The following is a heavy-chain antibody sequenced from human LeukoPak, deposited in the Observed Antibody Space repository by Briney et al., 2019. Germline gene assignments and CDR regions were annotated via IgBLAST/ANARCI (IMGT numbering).Heavy chain of an antibody. CDR3: AELGITMIGGV. V-gene: IGHV3-11*06. D-gene: IGHD3-10*02. CDR2: ISGSGDDT. J-gene: IGHJ6*04. CDR1: GFTFTDSY. Sequence: GGSLRLSCAASGFTFTDSYMTWVRQAPGKGLEWLSYISGSGDDTNYADSVRGRFTISRDNAKNSLYLQMNSLRAEDTAVYYCAELGITMIGGVWGKGTTVTISS.